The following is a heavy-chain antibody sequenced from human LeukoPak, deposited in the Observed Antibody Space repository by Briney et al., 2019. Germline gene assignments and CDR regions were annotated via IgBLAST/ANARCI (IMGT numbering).Heavy chain of an antibody. Sequence: PGGSLRLSCTASGFTFSRCDMSWVRQAPGKGLEWVSGISDSAGTTYYADSVKGRFSISRDNSKNTLNLQMNSLRAEDTAVYYCAKSYYYGSGDYSLTAFDIWGQGTMVTVSS. D-gene: IGHD3-10*01. J-gene: IGHJ3*02. V-gene: IGHV3-23*01. CDR2: ISDSAGTT. CDR1: GFTFSRCD. CDR3: AKSYYYGSGDYSLTAFDI.